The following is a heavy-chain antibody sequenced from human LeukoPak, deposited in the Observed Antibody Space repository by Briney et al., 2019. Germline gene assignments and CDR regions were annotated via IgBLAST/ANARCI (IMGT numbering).Heavy chain of an antibody. Sequence: PSETLSPTCTVSGGSISNYYWSWIRQPPGKGLEWIGYIYYSGSTYYNPSLKSRVTISVDTSKNQFFLKLRSVTAADTAVYFCARRGYFDYWGQGTRVTVSS. V-gene: IGHV4-59*08. J-gene: IGHJ4*02. CDR2: IYYSGST. CDR3: ARRGYFDY. CDR1: GGSISNYY.